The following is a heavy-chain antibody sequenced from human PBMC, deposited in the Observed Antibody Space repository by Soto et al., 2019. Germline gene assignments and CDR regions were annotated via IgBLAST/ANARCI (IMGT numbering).Heavy chain of an antibody. D-gene: IGHD6-13*01. CDR1: GDSVSSNSAA. CDR2: TYYRSKWYN. Sequence: SPTLSLTCAISGDSVSSNSAAWNWIRQSPSRGLEWLGRTYYRSKWYNDYAVSVKSRITINPDTSKNQFSLQLNSVTPEDTAVYYCARDLSYSSSWLGAVFDYWGQGTLVTVSS. CDR3: ARDLSYSSSWLGAVFDY. V-gene: IGHV6-1*01. J-gene: IGHJ4*02.